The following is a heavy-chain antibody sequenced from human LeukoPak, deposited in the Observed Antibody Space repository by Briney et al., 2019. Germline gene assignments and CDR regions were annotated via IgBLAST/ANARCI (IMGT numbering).Heavy chain of an antibody. CDR2: ISSSGSTI. D-gene: IGHD3-10*02. CDR1: GFTFSSYE. CDR3: AELGTTMIGGV. J-gene: IGHJ6*04. Sequence: HPGGSLRLSCAASGFTFSSYEMNWVRQAPGKGPEWVSYISSSGSTIYYADSVKGRFTISRDNAKNSLYLQMNSLRAEDTAVYYCAELGTTMIGGVWGKGTTVTISS. V-gene: IGHV3-48*03.